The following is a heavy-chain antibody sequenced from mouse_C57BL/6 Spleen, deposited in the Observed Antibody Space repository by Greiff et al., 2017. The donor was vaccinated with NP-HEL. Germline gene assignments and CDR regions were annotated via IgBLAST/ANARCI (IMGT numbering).Heavy chain of an antibody. CDR3: ATGPFAY. J-gene: IGHJ3*01. V-gene: IGHV1-9*01. Sequence: QVQLQQSGAELMKPGASVKLSCKATGYTFTGYWIEWVKQRPGHGLEWIGEILPGSGSTNYTEKFKGKATFTADTSSNTAYMQLSSLTTEDSAIYYCATGPFAYWGQGTLVTVSA. CDR1: GYTFTGYW. CDR2: ILPGSGST.